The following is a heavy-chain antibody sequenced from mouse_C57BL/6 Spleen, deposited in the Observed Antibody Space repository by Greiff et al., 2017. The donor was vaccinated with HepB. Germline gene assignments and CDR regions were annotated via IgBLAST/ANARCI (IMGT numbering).Heavy chain of an antibody. Sequence: EVKLQQSGPELVKPGASVKISCKASGYTFTDYYMNWVKQSHGKSLEWIGDINPNNGGTSYNQKFKGKATLTVDKSSSTAYMELRSLTSEDSAVYYCARDDHDGFLGDYWGQGTSVTVSS. CDR1: GYTFTDYY. D-gene: IGHD2-4*01. CDR2: INPNNGGT. CDR3: ARDDHDGFLGDY. V-gene: IGHV1-26*01. J-gene: IGHJ4*01.